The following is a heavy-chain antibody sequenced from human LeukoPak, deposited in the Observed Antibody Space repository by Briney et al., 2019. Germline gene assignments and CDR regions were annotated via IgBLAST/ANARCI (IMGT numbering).Heavy chain of an antibody. CDR3: ARALPGSAVTTGATCDY. CDR1: GGSISSSSYY. J-gene: IGHJ4*02. D-gene: IGHD4-17*01. Sequence: SETLSLTCTVSGGSISSSSYYWGWIRQPPGKGLEWIGSIYYSGSTYYNPSLKSQVSISVDTSKNQFSLKLSSVTAADTAVYYCARALPGSAVTTGATCDYWGQGTLVTVSS. V-gene: IGHV4-39*01. CDR2: IYYSGST.